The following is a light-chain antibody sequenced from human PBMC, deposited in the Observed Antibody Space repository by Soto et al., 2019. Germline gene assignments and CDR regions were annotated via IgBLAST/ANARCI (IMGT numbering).Light chain of an antibody. V-gene: IGKV1-12*01. CDR2: GAS. CDR1: HGITSW. J-gene: IGKJ1*01. Sequence: DIQMTQSPSSVSASVGDRVTIACRASHGITSWLAWYQQKPGKPPKLLIYGASTLQSGVPSRFSGSGSGTDFTLTISSLQPEDFATYYCQQANSFPPWTFGQGTKVEIK. CDR3: QQANSFPPWT.